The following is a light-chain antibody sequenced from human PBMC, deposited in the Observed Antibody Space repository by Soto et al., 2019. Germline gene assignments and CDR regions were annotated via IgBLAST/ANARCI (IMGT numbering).Light chain of an antibody. V-gene: IGKV1-12*01. CDR2: GAS. CDR1: HGITSW. J-gene: IGKJ1*01. Sequence: DIQMTQSPSSVSASVGDRVTIACRASHGITSWLAWYQQKPGKPPKLLIYGASTLQSGVPSRFSGSGSGTDFTLTISSLQPEDFATYYCQQANSFPPWTFGQGTKVEIK. CDR3: QQANSFPPWT.